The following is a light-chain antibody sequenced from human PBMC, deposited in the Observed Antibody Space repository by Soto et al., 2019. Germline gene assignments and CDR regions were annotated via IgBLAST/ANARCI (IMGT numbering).Light chain of an antibody. CDR1: SSEVGGYNY. Sequence: QSVLTQPASVSGSPGQSITISCTGTSSEVGGYNYVSWYQQHPGKAPKLMIYDVSNRPSGVSNRFSGSKSGNTASLTISGLQAEDEADYYCSSYTSSSRVFGTGTKVTAL. J-gene: IGLJ1*01. V-gene: IGLV2-14*01. CDR3: SSYTSSSRV. CDR2: DVS.